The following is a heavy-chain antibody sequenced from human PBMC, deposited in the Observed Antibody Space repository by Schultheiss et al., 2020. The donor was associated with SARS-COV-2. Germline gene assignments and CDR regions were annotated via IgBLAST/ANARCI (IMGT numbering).Heavy chain of an antibody. CDR2: VYFIGTT. D-gene: IGHD5-18*01. CDR3: ARMNVDTSNQYYYYYGMDV. J-gene: IGHJ6*02. V-gene: IGHV4-61*08. CDR1: GGSISSGGYY. Sequence: SETLSLTCTVSGGSISSGGYYWSWIRQPPGKGLEWIGYVYFIGTTKYNPSLESRVSISINTSKSHFSLKLTSVTAADTGVYYCARMNVDTSNQYYYYYGMDVWGRGTTVTVSS.